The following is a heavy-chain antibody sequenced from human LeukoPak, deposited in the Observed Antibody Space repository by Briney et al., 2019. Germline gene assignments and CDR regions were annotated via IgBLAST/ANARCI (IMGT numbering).Heavy chain of an antibody. D-gene: IGHD2-8*01. J-gene: IGHJ4*02. CDR2: ISESGAGT. CDR1: GFTFSNYA. Sequence: PGGSLRLSCAASGFTFSNYAMSWVRQAPGKGLEWVSAISESGAGTFYADSVKGRFTISRDNSKNTLFLQMNSLGVEDTAVYYCAKDHTKFYWGQGTLVTVSS. CDR3: AKDHTKFY. V-gene: IGHV3-23*01.